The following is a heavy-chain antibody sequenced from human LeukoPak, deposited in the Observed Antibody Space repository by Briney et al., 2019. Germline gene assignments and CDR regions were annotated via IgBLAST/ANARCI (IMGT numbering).Heavy chain of an antibody. J-gene: IGHJ4*02. CDR3: ARDNKRPPYYYDSSGYRPFDY. CDR1: GYTFTSNG. CDR2: ISAYNGNT. D-gene: IGHD3-22*01. Sequence: ASEKVSCKASGYTFTSNGISWVRQAPGQGLEWMGWISAYNGNTNCAQKLQGRVTMTTDTSTITAYMELRSLRSDATAVYYCARDNKRPPYYYDSSGYRPFDYWGQGTLVTVSS. V-gene: IGHV1-18*01.